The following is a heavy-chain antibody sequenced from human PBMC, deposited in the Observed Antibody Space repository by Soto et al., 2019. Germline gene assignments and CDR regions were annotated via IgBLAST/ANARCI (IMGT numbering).Heavy chain of an antibody. CDR3: ARDRGSGFHGQDAWGMDV. CDR1: GYTFNDYW. CDR2: IKGDEREQ. D-gene: IGHD6-19*01. V-gene: IGHV3-7*05. Sequence: EVHLVESGGGLVQPGGSLRLSCAASGYTFNDYWMAWVRQTPGKGLEWVANIKGDEREQYYEDSVRGRFTITRDNAKNSLYLQMNSLGVEDTAVYYCARDRGSGFHGQDAWGMDVWGQGTTVTVSS. J-gene: IGHJ6*02.